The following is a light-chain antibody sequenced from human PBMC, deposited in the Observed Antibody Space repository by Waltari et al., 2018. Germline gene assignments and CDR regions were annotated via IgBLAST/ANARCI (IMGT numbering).Light chain of an antibody. CDR3: QTGGHGTWV. Sequence: QLVLTQSPSASASLGASVKLTCTLDSGHSTNTVAWPPQQAGKGPRYLMKINSDGSHTMGDEIPDRFSGSSSGAERYLTISSVQSEDEADYFCQTGGHGTWVFGGGTKLTVL. V-gene: IGLV4-69*01. CDR1: SGHSTNT. J-gene: IGLJ3*02. CDR2: INSDGSH.